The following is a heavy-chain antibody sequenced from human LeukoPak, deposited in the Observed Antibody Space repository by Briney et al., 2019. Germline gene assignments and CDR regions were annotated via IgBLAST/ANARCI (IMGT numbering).Heavy chain of an antibody. Sequence: VGSLRLSCAASGFTFSSYARSWVRQAPGKGLEWISAISGSGGSTYYADSVKGRFTISRDNSKNTLYLQMNSLRSEDTAVYYCAKGEYSSSGAFDYWGQGTLVTVSS. J-gene: IGHJ4*02. V-gene: IGHV3-23*01. CDR3: AKGEYSSSGAFDY. CDR1: GFTFSSYA. CDR2: ISGSGGST. D-gene: IGHD6-6*01.